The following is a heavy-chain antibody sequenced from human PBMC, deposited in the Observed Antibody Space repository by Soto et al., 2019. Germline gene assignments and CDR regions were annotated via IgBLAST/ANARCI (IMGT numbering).Heavy chain of an antibody. V-gene: IGHV1-69*02. CDR1: GDTFSSYT. CDR3: ARRRYCGVDCYTQYYDGMDV. D-gene: IGHD2-21*02. J-gene: IGHJ6*02. CDR2: IIPVLGVT. Sequence: QVQLVQSGPEVKKPGSSVRISCRSGGDTFSSYTVSWVRQTPGQGLEWMGRIIPVLGVTNYSRKFKGRMTITADKSKTKAHMELSRLKSEDTGRYYCARRRYCGVDCYTQYYDGMDVWGQGTSVIVSS.